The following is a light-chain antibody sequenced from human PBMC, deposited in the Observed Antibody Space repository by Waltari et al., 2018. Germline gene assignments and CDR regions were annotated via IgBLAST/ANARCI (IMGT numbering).Light chain of an antibody. CDR1: QGISSY. CDR2: AAS. V-gene: IGKV1-8*01. J-gene: IGKJ3*01. CDR3: QQYYSYPFI. Sequence: AIRMTQSPSSFSASTGERVTITFRAMQGISSYLAWYQQKPGKAPKLLIYAASTLQSGVPSRFSGSGSGTDFTLTISCLQSEDFATYYCQQYYSYPFIFGPGTKVDIK.